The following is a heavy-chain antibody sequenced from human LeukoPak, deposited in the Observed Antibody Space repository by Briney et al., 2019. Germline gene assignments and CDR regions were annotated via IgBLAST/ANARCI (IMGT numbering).Heavy chain of an antibody. J-gene: IGHJ6*03. V-gene: IGHV3-53*01. CDR1: GFTVSSNS. CDR2: IYSGTT. Sequence: GGSLRLSCTVSGFTVSSNSMSWVRQAPGKGLEWVSFIYSGTTHYSDSVKGRFTISRDNAKNSLYLQMNSLRAEDTAVYYCAREEGLRFLEWLPAYYMDVWGKGTTVTVSS. D-gene: IGHD3-3*01. CDR3: AREEGLRFLEWLPAYYMDV.